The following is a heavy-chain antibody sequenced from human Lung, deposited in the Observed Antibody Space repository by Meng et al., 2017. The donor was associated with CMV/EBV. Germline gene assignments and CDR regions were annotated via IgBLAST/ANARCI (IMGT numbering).Heavy chain of an antibody. CDR3: ARCFRGGGTQRRFGVFRSSYFFDY. CDR1: GGSFSGYC. V-gene: IGHV4-34*01. D-gene: IGHD3-3*01. Sequence: SETLSLXCAVYGGSFSGYCWSWIRQPPGKGLEWIGEINHSGTTNYNPSLESRVTISADTSKNQFSLKLSSVTAADTAVYYCARCFRGGGTQRRFGVFRSSYFFDYWGLGTXVTVSS. J-gene: IGHJ4*02. CDR2: INHSGTT.